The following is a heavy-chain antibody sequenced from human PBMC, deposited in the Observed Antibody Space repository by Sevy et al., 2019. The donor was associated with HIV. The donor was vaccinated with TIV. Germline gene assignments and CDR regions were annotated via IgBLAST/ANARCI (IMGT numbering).Heavy chain of an antibody. D-gene: IGHD5-12*01. V-gene: IGHV5-51*01. Sequence: GESLKISCEGSGYSFTHYWIAWVRQIPGKGLEWMGIIYPGDPAPTYSPSFQGRVTISADKSINIAYLQWSRLRASDTAIYYCARLNGFEPYSYYALDVWGQGLRSPSP. J-gene: IGHJ6*02. CDR3: ARLNGFEPYSYYALDV. CDR2: IYPGDPAP. CDR1: GYSFTHYW.